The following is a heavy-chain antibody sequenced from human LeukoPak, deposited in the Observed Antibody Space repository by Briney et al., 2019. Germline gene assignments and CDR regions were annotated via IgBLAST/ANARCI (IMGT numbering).Heavy chain of an antibody. CDR1: GFTFSSYA. D-gene: IGHD6-13*01. Sequence: GGSLRLSCAASGFTFSSYAMHWVRQAPGKGLGWVAVISYEGSNKYYADSVKGRFTICRDNSKNTLYLQMNSMRDEATAVYYCAKQREGISWSADYWGQGTLVTVSS. CDR2: ISYEGSNK. V-gene: IGHV3-30-3*02. J-gene: IGHJ4*02. CDR3: AKQREGISWSADY.